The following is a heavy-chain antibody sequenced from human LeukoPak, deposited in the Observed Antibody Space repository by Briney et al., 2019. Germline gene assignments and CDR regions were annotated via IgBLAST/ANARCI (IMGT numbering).Heavy chain of an antibody. Sequence: GGSLRLSCAASGFTFSSYGMHWVRQAPGKGLEWVSAISGSGGSTYYADSVKGRFTISRDNSKNTLYLQMNSLRAEDTAVYYCAKVGQGVVVVPAAPVSYWGQGTLVTVSS. CDR3: AKVGQGVVVVPAAPVSY. CDR1: GFTFSSYG. D-gene: IGHD2-2*01. V-gene: IGHV3-23*01. J-gene: IGHJ4*02. CDR2: ISGSGGST.